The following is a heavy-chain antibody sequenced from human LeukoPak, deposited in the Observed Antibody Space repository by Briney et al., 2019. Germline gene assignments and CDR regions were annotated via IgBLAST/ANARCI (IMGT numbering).Heavy chain of an antibody. V-gene: IGHV3-30*03. D-gene: IGHD5-18*01. J-gene: IGHJ4*02. CDR1: GFTFSSYG. CDR3: AREFSPGGYSYGYGGDY. CDR2: MSHDGTNK. Sequence: PGGSLRLSCAASGFTFSSYGMHWVRQAPGKGLEWVAVMSHDGTNKYFADSVKGRFAISRDSSKTTMYLQMNSLRAEDTAVYYCAREFSPGGYSYGYGGDYWGQGTLVTVSS.